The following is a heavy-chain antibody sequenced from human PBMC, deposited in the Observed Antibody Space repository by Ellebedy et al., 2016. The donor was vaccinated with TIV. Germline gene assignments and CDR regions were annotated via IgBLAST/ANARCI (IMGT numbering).Heavy chain of an antibody. CDR3: ARSGRSWGGVYS. Sequence: ASVKVSXKASGYTFTSYDINWVRQATGQGLEWMGWMNPNSGNTGYAQKFQGRVTMTRNTSISTAYMELSSLRSEDTAVYYCARSGRSWGGVYSWGQGTLVTVSS. CDR1: GYTFTSYD. V-gene: IGHV1-8*01. CDR2: MNPNSGNT. D-gene: IGHD2-21*01. J-gene: IGHJ4*02.